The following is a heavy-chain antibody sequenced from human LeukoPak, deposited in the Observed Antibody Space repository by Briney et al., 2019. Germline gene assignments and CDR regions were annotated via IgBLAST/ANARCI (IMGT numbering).Heavy chain of an antibody. J-gene: IGHJ4*02. CDR2: IYHSGST. Sequence: SETLSLTCTASGYSISSGYYWGWIRQPPGKGLEWFGSIYHSGSTYYNPSLKSRVTISVDTSKNQFSLKLSSVTAADTAVYYCARDYSQGSYFDYWGQGTLVTVSS. D-gene: IGHD3-10*01. CDR1: GYSISSGYY. V-gene: IGHV4-38-2*02. CDR3: ARDYSQGSYFDY.